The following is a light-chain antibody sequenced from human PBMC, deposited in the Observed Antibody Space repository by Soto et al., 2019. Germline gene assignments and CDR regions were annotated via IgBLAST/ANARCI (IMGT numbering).Light chain of an antibody. CDR1: QDISNY. V-gene: IGKV1-33*01. CDR2: DAS. Sequence: DIQMTQSPSSLSASVGDRVTITCQASQDISNYLNWYQQKPGKAPKLLIYDASYLETGVPSRFSGSGSGTDFTVTISSLQPEDIATYYRQQYDNVPLTFGGGTKVEIK. J-gene: IGKJ4*01. CDR3: QQYDNVPLT.